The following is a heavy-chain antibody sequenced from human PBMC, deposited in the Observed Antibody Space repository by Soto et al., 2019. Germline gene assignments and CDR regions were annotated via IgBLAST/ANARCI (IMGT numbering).Heavy chain of an antibody. CDR3: AREMDSSSSWGRWFDP. V-gene: IGHV4-31*03. J-gene: IGHJ5*02. CDR1: GGSISSGGYY. CDR2: IYYSGST. D-gene: IGHD6-6*01. Sequence: QVQLQESGPGLVKPSQTLSLTCTVSGGSISSGGYYWSWIRQHPGKGLEWIGYIYYSGSTYYNPSLQSRVTKSVDTSKNQFSLKLSSVTAADTAVYYCAREMDSSSSWGRWFDPWGQGNLVTVSS.